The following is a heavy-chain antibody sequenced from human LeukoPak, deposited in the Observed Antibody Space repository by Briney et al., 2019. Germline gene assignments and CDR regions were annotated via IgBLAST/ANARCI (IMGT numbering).Heavy chain of an antibody. CDR3: ARGLRGTYRYILDY. J-gene: IGHJ4*02. CDR1: GSNFATYW. CDR2: IFPGDSDI. D-gene: IGHD3-16*02. Sequence: GASLQISCEGSGSNFATYWIAWVRPVPGKGLEWMGIIFPGDSDIKYSPSLQGQVTVSADRSLNPAYLQWTRLEASDTAMYYCARGLRGTYRYILDYWGQGTLVTVSS. V-gene: IGHV5-51*01.